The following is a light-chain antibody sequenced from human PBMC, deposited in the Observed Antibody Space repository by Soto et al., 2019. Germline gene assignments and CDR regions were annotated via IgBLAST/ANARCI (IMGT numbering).Light chain of an antibody. CDR1: QSLLNSNGYNY. J-gene: IGKJ1*01. CDR2: LGS. Sequence: DIVMTQSPLSLPVTPGEPASISCRSSQSLLNSNGYNYLDWYLQKPGQSPQLLIYLGSNRASGVPPRFSGGGSGTVFTLKISRGEAEGVGVYHCKKALTAPPTFGQGTKVEIK. V-gene: IGKV2-28*01. CDR3: KKALTAPPT.